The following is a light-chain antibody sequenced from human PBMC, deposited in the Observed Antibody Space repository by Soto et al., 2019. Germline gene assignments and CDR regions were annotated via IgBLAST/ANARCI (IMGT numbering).Light chain of an antibody. CDR2: SYN. CDR1: SSNIGSNT. J-gene: IGLJ1*01. Sequence: QSVLTQPPSASGTPGQRVTISCSGSSSNIGSNTVNWYQQLPGTAPKLLIYSYNQRPSGVPDRFSDSKSGTSASLAISGLQSEDEADYYCAARDDSLNGYVFGTGTKLTVL. CDR3: AARDDSLNGYV. V-gene: IGLV1-44*01.